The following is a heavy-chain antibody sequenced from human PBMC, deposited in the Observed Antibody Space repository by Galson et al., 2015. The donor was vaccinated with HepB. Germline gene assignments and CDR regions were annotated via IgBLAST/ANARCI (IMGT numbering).Heavy chain of an antibody. CDR3: VTDSNKRVYSEDYFQF. J-gene: IGHJ4*02. D-gene: IGHD3-10*02. V-gene: IGHV3-30*14. Sequence: SLRLSCAASGFTFSNYAMHWVRQAPGKGLEWVAVMSFDGWSNKYAASVKGRFTVSRDNSKNILYLQLNGLRVEDTAVYYCVTDSNKRVYSEDYFQFWGQGTLVTVAS. CDR1: GFTFSNYA. CDR2: MSFDGWSN.